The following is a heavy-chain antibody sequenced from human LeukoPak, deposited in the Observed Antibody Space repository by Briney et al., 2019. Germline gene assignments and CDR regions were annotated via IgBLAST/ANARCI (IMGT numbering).Heavy chain of an antibody. CDR3: ARDASGQGVDTAMTAPCDY. D-gene: IGHD5-18*01. CDR1: GYTFTSYY. V-gene: IGHV1-46*01. CDR2: INPSGGST. J-gene: IGHJ4*02. Sequence: ASVKVSCKASGYTFTSYYMHWVRQAPGQGLEWMGIINPSGGSTSYAQKFQGRVTMTRDTSTSTVYMELSSLRSEDTAVYYCARDASGQGVDTAMTAPCDYWGKGTLVTVSS.